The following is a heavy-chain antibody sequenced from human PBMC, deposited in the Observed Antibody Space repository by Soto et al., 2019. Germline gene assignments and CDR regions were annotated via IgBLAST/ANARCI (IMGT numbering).Heavy chain of an antibody. Sequence: GGSMRLSCAASGFPFNSYGIHWVRQAPGNGLEWVAVISRDGSVRYYADSVKGRFTISRDNSKNTLYLQVNNLRPEDTAVYYSAKEYCGGHCSSDYFNYWGQGTLVTVSS. CDR3: AKEYCGGHCSSDYFNY. V-gene: IGHV3-30*18. CDR1: GFPFNSYG. CDR2: ISRDGSVR. J-gene: IGHJ4*02. D-gene: IGHD2-21*01.